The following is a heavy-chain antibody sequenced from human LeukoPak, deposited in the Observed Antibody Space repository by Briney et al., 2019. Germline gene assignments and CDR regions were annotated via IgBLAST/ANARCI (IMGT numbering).Heavy chain of an antibody. Sequence: GGSLRLSCAASGFTFSSYGMHWVRQAPGKGLEWVALIWYDGSNKYYADSVKGRLTISRDNSKNTLYLQMNSLRAEDTAVYYCAKDQPTRPIDWGQGTLVTVSS. CDR3: AKDQPTRPID. CDR1: GFTFSSYG. J-gene: IGHJ4*02. CDR2: IWYDGSNK. V-gene: IGHV3-33*06.